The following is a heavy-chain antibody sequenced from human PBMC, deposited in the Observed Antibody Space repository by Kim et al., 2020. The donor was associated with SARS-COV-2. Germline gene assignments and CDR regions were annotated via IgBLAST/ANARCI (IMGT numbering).Heavy chain of an antibody. CDR3: ARWTAMRYSGSQFNWFDP. CDR2: IYYSGST. CDR1: GGSISSGGYY. D-gene: IGHD1-26*01. Sequence: SETLSLTCTVSGGSISSGGYYWSWIRQHPGKGLEWIGYIYYSGSTYYNPSLKSRVTISVDTSNNQFSLKLSSVTAADTAVYYCARWTAMRYSGSQFNWFDPWGQGTLVTVSS. J-gene: IGHJ5*02. V-gene: IGHV4-31*03.